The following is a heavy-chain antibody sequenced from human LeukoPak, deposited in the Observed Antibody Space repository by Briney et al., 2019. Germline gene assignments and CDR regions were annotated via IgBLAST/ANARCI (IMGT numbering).Heavy chain of an antibody. V-gene: IGHV4-59*01. CDR3: ARTSYGDYGATNWFDP. J-gene: IGHJ5*02. CDR2: IYYSGST. Sequence: TSETLSLTCTVSGGSIGSYYWSWIRQPPGKGLEWIGYIYYSGSTNYNPSLKSRVTISVDTSKNQFSLKLSSVTAADTAVYYCARTSYGDYGATNWFDPWGQGTLVTVSS. CDR1: GGSIGSYY. D-gene: IGHD4-17*01.